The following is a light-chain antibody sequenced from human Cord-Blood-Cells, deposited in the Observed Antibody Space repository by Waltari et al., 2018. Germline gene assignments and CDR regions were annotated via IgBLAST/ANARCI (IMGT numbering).Light chain of an antibody. CDR3: SSYTSSSTLV. CDR1: SSDVGGYHY. J-gene: IGLJ2*01. V-gene: IGLV2-14*01. Sequence: QSSLTQPASVSGSPGQSITLPCTGTSSDVGGYHYVSWYQQHPGKAPKLMIYDVSNRPSGVSNRFSGSKSGNTASLTISGLQAEDEADYYCSSYTSSSTLVFGGGTKLTVL. CDR2: DVS.